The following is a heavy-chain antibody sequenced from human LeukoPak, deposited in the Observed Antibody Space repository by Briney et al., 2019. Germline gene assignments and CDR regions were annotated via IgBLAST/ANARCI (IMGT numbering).Heavy chain of an antibody. D-gene: IGHD4-11*01. V-gene: IGHV4-61*02. CDR2: IYASEST. CDR1: GGSIRIGFYH. CDR3: GREEDYNEN. J-gene: IGHJ4*02. Sequence: KPSETLSLTCTVSGGSIRIGFYHWSWLRQPAGKGLEWIGRIYASESTMYNPSLKTRVTISLDTSKNQFSLKLTSVTAADTAVYYCGREEDYNENWGQGTLVTVSS.